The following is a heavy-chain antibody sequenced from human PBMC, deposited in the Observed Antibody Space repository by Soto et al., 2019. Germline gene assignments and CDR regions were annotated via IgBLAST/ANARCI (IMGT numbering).Heavy chain of an antibody. CDR1: GVSINNSNW. J-gene: IGHJ4*02. Sequence: QVQLQESGPGLVKPSGTLSLTCAVSGVSINNSNWWSWVRQPPGKGLEWIGEIYQSVNTNYNPSLKSRVTLSVDKSKNQFSLNLISMTPADTAVYYCALTSGASFYWGQGTLVTVSS. CDR3: ALTSGASFY. D-gene: IGHD2-15*01. CDR2: IYQSVNT. V-gene: IGHV4-4*02.